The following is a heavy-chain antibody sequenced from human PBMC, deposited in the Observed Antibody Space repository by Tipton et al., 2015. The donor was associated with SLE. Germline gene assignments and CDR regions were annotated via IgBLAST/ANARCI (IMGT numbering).Heavy chain of an antibody. Sequence: LRLSCAASGFTFSSYAMSWVRQAPGKGLEWIGEINHSGSTNYNPSLKSRVTISVDTSRNQFSLKLSSVTAADTAVYYCASGGILWYFDLWGRGTLVTVSS. V-gene: IGHV4-34*01. J-gene: IGHJ2*01. D-gene: IGHD3-10*01. CDR1: GFTFSSYA. CDR3: ASGGILWYFDL. CDR2: INHSGST.